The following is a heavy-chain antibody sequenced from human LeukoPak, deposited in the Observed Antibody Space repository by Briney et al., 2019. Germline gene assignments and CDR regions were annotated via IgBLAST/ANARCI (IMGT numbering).Heavy chain of an antibody. Sequence: SETLSLTCIVSAGSTRGYYWSWIRQPPGKGLEWIGYIYYSGSTNYNPSLKSRVTISVDTSKNQFSLKLSSVTAADTAVYYCARVGGVAAAVMGDDAFDIWGQGTMVTVSS. J-gene: IGHJ3*02. CDR3: ARVGGVAAAVMGDDAFDI. D-gene: IGHD6-13*01. CDR1: AGSTRGYY. CDR2: IYYSGST. V-gene: IGHV4-59*01.